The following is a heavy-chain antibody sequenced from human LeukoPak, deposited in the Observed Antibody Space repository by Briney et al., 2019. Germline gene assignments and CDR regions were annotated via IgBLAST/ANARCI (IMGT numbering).Heavy chain of an antibody. D-gene: IGHD2-15*01. Sequence: GGSLRLSCAASGFTFGSYAMNWVRQAPGKGLEWVSTISGSGGSTYYADSVKGRFTISRDNSKNTLYMQMNSLRADDTAVYYCAREGECFGGSCYSYGWFDPWGQGTLVTVSS. J-gene: IGHJ5*02. CDR3: AREGECFGGSCYSYGWFDP. CDR2: ISGSGGST. V-gene: IGHV3-23*01. CDR1: GFTFGSYA.